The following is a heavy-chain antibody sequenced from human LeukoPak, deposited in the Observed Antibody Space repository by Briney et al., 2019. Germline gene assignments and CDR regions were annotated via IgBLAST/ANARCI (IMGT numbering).Heavy chain of an antibody. CDR3: AKKAQYNGNYPLDY. J-gene: IGHJ4*02. D-gene: IGHD1-26*01. Sequence: QAGGSLRLSCAAPGFTFSSYAMHWVRQAPGKGLEWVAVISYDGSNKYYADSVKGRFTISRDNSKNTLYLQMNSLRAEDTALYFCAKKAQYNGNYPLDYWGQGTLVTVSS. CDR2: ISYDGSNK. CDR1: GFTFSSYA. V-gene: IGHV3-30*04.